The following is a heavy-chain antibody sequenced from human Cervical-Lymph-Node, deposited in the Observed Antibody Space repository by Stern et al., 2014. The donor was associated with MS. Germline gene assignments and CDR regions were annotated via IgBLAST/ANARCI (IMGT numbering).Heavy chain of an antibody. CDR2: IHPSGSA. D-gene: IGHD5-18*01. CDR1: GGSISSGSDY. J-gene: IGHJ4*02. Sequence: VQLVESGPGLVKPSQTLSLTCNVSGGSISSGSDYWSWLRQPVGKGLQWIGRIHPSGSAYSPPSLKSRVTISTDTPKNQFSLELTSATAADTAIYYCASGYRIFDYWGQGILVTVSS. CDR3: ASGYRIFDY. V-gene: IGHV4-61*02.